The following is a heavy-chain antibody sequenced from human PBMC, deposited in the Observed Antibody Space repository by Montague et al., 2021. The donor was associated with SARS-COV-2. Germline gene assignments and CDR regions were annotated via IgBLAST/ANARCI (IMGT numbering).Heavy chain of an antibody. V-gene: IGHV4-39*06. CDR2: ISNSGRT. CDR3: ARDHYHSSWFKY. Sequence: SETLSLTCTVSDDSSSGSIYYWGWIRQPPGKGLEWVGTISNSGRTXHNPSLHSRVAISVDTSKKRFPLRLTSVTAADTAVYFCARDHYHSSWFKYWGPGTLVTVSS. J-gene: IGHJ4*02. D-gene: IGHD6-13*01. CDR1: DDSSSGSIYY.